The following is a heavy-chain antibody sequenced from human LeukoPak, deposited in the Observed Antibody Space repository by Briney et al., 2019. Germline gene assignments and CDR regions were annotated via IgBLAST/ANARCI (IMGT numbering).Heavy chain of an antibody. CDR3: AKGLYYKDRSGYPA. CDR2: IGCDGSNK. D-gene: IGHD3-22*01. J-gene: IGHJ5*02. Sequence: GGSLRLSCAASGFTFTNYGMHWVRQAPGKGLEWVAFIGCDGSNKYYADSVKGRFTVSRDKSKNTLYLQMNSLRTEDTAVYYCAKGLYYKDRSGYPAWGQGTLVTISS. V-gene: IGHV3-30*02. CDR1: GFTFTNYG.